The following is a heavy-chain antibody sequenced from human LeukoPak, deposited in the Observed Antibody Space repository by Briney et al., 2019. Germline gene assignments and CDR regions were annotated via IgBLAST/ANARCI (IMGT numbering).Heavy chain of an antibody. Sequence: GGSLRLSCTASGFTFSSYWMSWVRQAPGKGLEWVANIKEDGTDKNYVDSMKGRFTISRDNAKNSLYLQMDSLRVEDTAVYYCARDAGYGYDRFDYWGQGTQVTVSS. V-gene: IGHV3-7*01. CDR1: GFTFSSYW. CDR2: IKEDGTDK. D-gene: IGHD5-18*01. CDR3: ARDAGYGYDRFDY. J-gene: IGHJ4*02.